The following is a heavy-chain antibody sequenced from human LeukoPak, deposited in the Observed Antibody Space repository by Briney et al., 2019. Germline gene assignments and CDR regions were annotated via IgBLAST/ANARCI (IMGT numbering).Heavy chain of an antibody. V-gene: IGHV4-59*01. CDR1: GGSISSYY. CDR2: IYYSGST. J-gene: IGHJ3*01. D-gene: IGHD3-22*01. Sequence: PSETLSLTCTVSGGSISSYYWSWIRQPPGKGLEWIGYIYYSGSTNYNPSLKSRVTISVDTSKNQFSLKLTSVTSADTAVYSCARLLDNDISGDPDTFHVWGQGTTVIVSS. CDR3: ARLLDNDISGDPDTFHV.